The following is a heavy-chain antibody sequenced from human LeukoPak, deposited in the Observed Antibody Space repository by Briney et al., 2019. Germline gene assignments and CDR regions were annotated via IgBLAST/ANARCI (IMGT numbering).Heavy chain of an antibody. CDR2: ISSSGGSA. Sequence: AGGSLRLSCAASGFTFSSYAMSWVRQAPGKGLEWVSAISSSGGSAYYADSVKGRFTISRDNSKNTLYLQMNSLRAEDTAVYYCAKDRLKVAGNNWFDPWGQGTLVTVSS. D-gene: IGHD6-19*01. V-gene: IGHV3-23*01. J-gene: IGHJ5*02. CDR1: GFTFSSYA. CDR3: AKDRLKVAGNNWFDP.